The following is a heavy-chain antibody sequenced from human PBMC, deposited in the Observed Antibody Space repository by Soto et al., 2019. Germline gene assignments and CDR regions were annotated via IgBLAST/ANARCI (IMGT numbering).Heavy chain of an antibody. Sequence: GGSLRLSCSASGFTFSSYAMHWVRQAPGKGLEYVSAISSNGGSTYYADSVKGRFTISRDNSKNTLYLQMSRLRAEDTAVYCCVKDLPQVATTIEIHYWGQGTLVTVSS. CDR3: VKDLPQVATTIEIHY. CDR2: ISSNGGST. CDR1: GFTFSSYA. J-gene: IGHJ4*02. V-gene: IGHV3-64D*06. D-gene: IGHD2-21*02.